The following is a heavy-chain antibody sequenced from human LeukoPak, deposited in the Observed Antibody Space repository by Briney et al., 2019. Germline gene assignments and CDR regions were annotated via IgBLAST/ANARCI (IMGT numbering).Heavy chain of an antibody. D-gene: IGHD3-22*01. J-gene: IGHJ4*02. Sequence: GESLKISCKGSGYTFTNYWIAWVRQMPGKGLEWMGIIYAGDSDTRYSPSFQGQVTISDDRSISTAYLQWSSLKASDTAMYYCARRVDSGFSFDFWGQGTLVTVSS. CDR3: ARRVDSGFSFDF. CDR1: GYTFTNYW. CDR2: IYAGDSDT. V-gene: IGHV5-51*01.